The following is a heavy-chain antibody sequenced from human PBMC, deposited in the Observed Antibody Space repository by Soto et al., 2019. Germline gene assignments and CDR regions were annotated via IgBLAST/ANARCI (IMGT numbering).Heavy chain of an antibody. J-gene: IGHJ4*02. CDR1: GFIFSAYA. D-gene: IGHD3-16*01. CDR3: ARERQEGCYPFPTVGLSH. V-gene: IGHV3-30-3*01. CDR2: ISYDGSNT. Sequence: QVQLVESGGGVVQPVRSLRVSCSASGFIFSAYAMHWVRQAPGKGLEWVAVISYDGSNTYYPDSVKGRFTISRDNSKNTVYLHMNILRAEDTDMYYCARERQEGCYPFPTVGLSHWGQGTLVTGSS.